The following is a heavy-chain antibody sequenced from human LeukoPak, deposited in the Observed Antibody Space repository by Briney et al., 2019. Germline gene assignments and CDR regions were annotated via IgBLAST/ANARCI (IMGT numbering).Heavy chain of an antibody. V-gene: IGHV5-51*01. CDR1: GYSFTSYW. CDR3: ARPGRIVGASRYYYMDV. Sequence: PGEYLKISCKGSGYSFTSYWIGWVRQMPGKGLEWMGIIYPGDSDTRYSPSFQGQVTISADKSISTAYLQWSSLKASDTAMYYCARPGRIVGASRYYYMDVWGKGTTVTVSS. J-gene: IGHJ6*03. CDR2: IYPGDSDT. D-gene: IGHD1-26*01.